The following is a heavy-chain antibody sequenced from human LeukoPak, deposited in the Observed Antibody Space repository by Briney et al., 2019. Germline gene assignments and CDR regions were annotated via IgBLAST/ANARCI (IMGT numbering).Heavy chain of an antibody. CDR1: GFTFDDYG. CDR2: INWNGGST. CDR3: ARAKSSGWRYYMDV. Sequence: RPGGSLRLSCAASGFTFDDYGMSWVRQAPGKGLEWVSGINWNGGSTGYADSVKGRFTISRDNAKNSLYLQMNSLRAEDTALYYCARAKSSGWRYYMDVWGKGTTVTVSS. D-gene: IGHD6-19*01. V-gene: IGHV3-20*04. J-gene: IGHJ6*03.